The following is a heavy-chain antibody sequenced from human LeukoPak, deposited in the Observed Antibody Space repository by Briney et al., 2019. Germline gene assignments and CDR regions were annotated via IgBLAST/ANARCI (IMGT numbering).Heavy chain of an antibody. CDR3: ARHNPNSGSYYTAFDI. Sequence: GESLKISCKGSGYSFTSYWIGWVRQMPGKGLEWMGIIYPGDSDTRYSPSFQGQVTISADKSISTAYLQWSSLKASDTAMYYCARHNPNSGSYYTAFDIWGQGTMVTVSS. V-gene: IGHV5-51*01. D-gene: IGHD1-26*01. CDR2: IYPGDSDT. CDR1: GYSFTSYW. J-gene: IGHJ3*02.